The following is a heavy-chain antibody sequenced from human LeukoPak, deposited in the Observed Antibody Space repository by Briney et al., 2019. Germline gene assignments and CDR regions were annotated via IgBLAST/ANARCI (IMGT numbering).Heavy chain of an antibody. D-gene: IGHD3-3*01. J-gene: IGHJ6*03. CDR1: GGTFSSYA. CDR2: IIPIFGTA. V-gene: IGHV1-69*05. CDR3: ARGSGEFFSQAYYYYYMDV. Sequence: VASVKVSCKASGGTFSSYAISWVRQAPGQGLEWMGGIIPIFGTANYAQKFQGRVTITTDESTSTAYMELSSLRSEDTAVYYCARGSGEFFSQAYYYYYMDVWGKGTTVTVSS.